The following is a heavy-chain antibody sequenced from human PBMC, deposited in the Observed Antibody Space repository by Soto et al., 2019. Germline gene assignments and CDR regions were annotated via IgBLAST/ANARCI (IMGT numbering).Heavy chain of an antibody. J-gene: IGHJ4*02. CDR2: IFLSGNII. D-gene: IGHD3-3*02. CDR3: VRHSMSASSGAYLDY. Sequence: GSLRLSCAASGFTFNTYEFSWVRQVPGKGLEWISYIFLSGNIIKYADSLKGRVTISRDNAENSLHLQMINLRVDDTGIYFCVRHSMSASSGAYLDYWGQGTQVTVSS. V-gene: IGHV3-48*03. CDR1: GFTFNTYE.